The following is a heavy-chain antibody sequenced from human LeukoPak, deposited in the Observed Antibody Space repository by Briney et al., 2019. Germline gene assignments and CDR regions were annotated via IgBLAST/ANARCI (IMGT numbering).Heavy chain of an antibody. J-gene: IGHJ4*02. CDR2: ISSSSSYI. D-gene: IGHD2-2*01. CDR3: AREARKYQLLSNFGEFDY. CDR1: GFTFSSYS. V-gene: IGHV3-21*01. Sequence: PGGSLRLSCAASGFTFSSYSMNWVRQAPGKGLEWVSSISSSSSYIYYADSVKGRFTISRDNAKNSLYLQMNSLRAEDTAVYYCAREARKYQLLSNFGEFDYWGQGTLVTVSS.